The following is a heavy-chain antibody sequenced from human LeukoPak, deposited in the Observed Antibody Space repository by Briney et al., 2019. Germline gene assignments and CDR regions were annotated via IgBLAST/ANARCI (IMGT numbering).Heavy chain of an antibody. Sequence: PGGSLRLSCAASGFTVSSNYMSWVPQAPGKGLEWVSVIYSGGSTYYADSVKGRFTISRDNSKNTLYLQMNSLRAEDTAVYYCARDGGSSGPDAFDIWGQGTMVTVSS. D-gene: IGHD3-22*01. CDR3: ARDGGSSGPDAFDI. J-gene: IGHJ3*02. CDR1: GFTVSSNY. V-gene: IGHV3-66*01. CDR2: IYSGGST.